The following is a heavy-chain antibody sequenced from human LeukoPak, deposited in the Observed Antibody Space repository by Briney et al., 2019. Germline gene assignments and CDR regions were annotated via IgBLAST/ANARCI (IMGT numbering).Heavy chain of an antibody. CDR2: LNPNTGHA. V-gene: IGHV1-2*06. CDR3: AKDRDGTDRIIL. Sequence: ASVTVSCKVVAYDFTGYHIHWVRQAPGQGPEWMGRLNPNTGHAVYAFKFQGRVTITRDTSSSTAYMEVTRLTSDDTALYYCAKDRDGTDRIILWGQGTLVTVSS. CDR1: AYDFTGYH. D-gene: IGHD5-24*01. J-gene: IGHJ4*02.